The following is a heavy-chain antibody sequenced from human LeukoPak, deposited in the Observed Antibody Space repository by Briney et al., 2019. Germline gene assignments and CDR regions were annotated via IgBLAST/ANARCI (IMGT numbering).Heavy chain of an antibody. V-gene: IGHV4-30-2*01. Sequence: SETLSLTCAVSGGSISSGGYSWSWIRQPPGKGLEWIGYIYHSGSTYYNPSLKSRVTISVDRSKNQFSLKLSSVTAADTAVYYCARTSYYYYGMDVWGLGTTVTVSS. CDR1: GGSISSGGYS. CDR2: IYHSGST. CDR3: ARTSYYYYGMDV. J-gene: IGHJ6*02.